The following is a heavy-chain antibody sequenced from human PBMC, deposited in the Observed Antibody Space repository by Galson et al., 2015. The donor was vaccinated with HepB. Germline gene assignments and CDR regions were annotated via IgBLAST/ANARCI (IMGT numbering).Heavy chain of an antibody. CDR1: GYTSTTFA. Sequence: SCKASGYTSTTFALHWVRQAPGQRLEWMGWINAGDGNTKYSQKFQGRVTITRDTSASTAYMELSSLRSEDTAVYYCARGYYDFWSGYPADQWGQGTLVTVSS. CDR3: ARGYYDFWSGYPADQ. V-gene: IGHV1-3*01. CDR2: INAGDGNT. J-gene: IGHJ5*02. D-gene: IGHD3-3*01.